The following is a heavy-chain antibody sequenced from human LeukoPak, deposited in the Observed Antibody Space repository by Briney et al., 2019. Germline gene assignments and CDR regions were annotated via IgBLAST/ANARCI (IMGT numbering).Heavy chain of an antibody. D-gene: IGHD2-2*01. CDR1: GYTFTSYA. J-gene: IGHJ4*02. CDR2: INTNTGNP. Sequence: GASVKVSCKASGYTFTSYAMNWVRQAPGQGLEWMGWINTNTGNPTYAQGFTGRFVFSLDTSVSTAYLQISSLKAEDTAVYYCARVPYCSSTSCDYYFDYWGQGTLVTVSS. V-gene: IGHV7-4-1*02. CDR3: ARVPYCSSTSCDYYFDY.